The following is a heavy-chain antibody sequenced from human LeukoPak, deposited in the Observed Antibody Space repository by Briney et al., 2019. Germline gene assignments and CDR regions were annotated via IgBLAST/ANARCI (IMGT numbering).Heavy chain of an antibody. CDR1: GGSISTFY. CDR3: ARLGKNAFDI. D-gene: IGHD7-27*01. Sequence: PSETLSLTCTVSGGSISTFYWTWIRQPAGKGLEYIGRIQTSGSINYNPSLKSRVTMSVDTSKNQFSLKLSSVTAADTAVYYCARLGKNAFDIWGQGTMVTVSS. V-gene: IGHV4-4*07. CDR2: IQTSGSI. J-gene: IGHJ3*02.